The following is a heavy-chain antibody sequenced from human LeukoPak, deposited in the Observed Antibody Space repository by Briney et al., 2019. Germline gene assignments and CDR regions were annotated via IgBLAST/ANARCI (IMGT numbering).Heavy chain of an antibody. Sequence: SETLSLTCTVSGGSISSYYWSWIRQPPGKGLEWIGYIYYSGSTNYNPSLKSRVTISVDTSKNQFSLKLSSVTAADTAVYYCARRIWFGELSWFDPWGQGTLVTVSS. J-gene: IGHJ5*02. D-gene: IGHD3-10*01. V-gene: IGHV4-59*12. CDR1: GGSISSYY. CDR2: IYYSGST. CDR3: ARRIWFGELSWFDP.